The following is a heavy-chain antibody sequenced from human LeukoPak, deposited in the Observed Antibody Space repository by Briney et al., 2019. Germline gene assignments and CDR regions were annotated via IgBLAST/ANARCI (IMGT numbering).Heavy chain of an antibody. CDR2: IYHSGRT. J-gene: IGHJ5*02. D-gene: IGHD3-10*01. CDR1: AGSISSSSYY. V-gene: IGHV4-39*01. Sequence: SETLSLTCTVSAGSISSSSYYWCWIRQPPGKGLEWIGSIYHSGRTYYNPSLKSRVTISVDTSKNQFSLKLSTVTAADTAVYYCARVGSGSYGWFDPWGQGTLVTVSS. CDR3: ARVGSGSYGWFDP.